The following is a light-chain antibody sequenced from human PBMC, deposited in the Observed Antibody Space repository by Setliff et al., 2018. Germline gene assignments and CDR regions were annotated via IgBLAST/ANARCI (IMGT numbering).Light chain of an antibody. CDR2: DVS. CDR1: SSDVGGYNY. J-gene: IGLJ2*01. CDR3: AVWDDNLNGPV. Sequence: QSALAQPASVSGSPGQSITISCTGTSSDVGGYNYVSWYQQHPGKAPKLMIYDVSNRPSGVSNRFSGSKSGNTASLTISGLQAEDEADYYCAVWDDNLNGPVFGGGTK. V-gene: IGLV2-14*01.